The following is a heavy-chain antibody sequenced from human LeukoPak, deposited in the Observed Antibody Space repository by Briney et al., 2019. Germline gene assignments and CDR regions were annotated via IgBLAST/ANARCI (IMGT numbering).Heavy chain of an antibody. V-gene: IGHV3-30*04. CDR1: GFAFSSYA. Sequence: GGSLRLSCAASGFAFSSYAIHWVRQAPGKGLEWVAVISYDGSNKYYADSVKGRFTISRDNSKNTLYLQMNSLRAEDTAVYYCVRDLAAAGTNFDYWGQGTLVTVSS. J-gene: IGHJ4*02. CDR3: VRDLAAAGTNFDY. D-gene: IGHD6-13*01. CDR2: ISYDGSNK.